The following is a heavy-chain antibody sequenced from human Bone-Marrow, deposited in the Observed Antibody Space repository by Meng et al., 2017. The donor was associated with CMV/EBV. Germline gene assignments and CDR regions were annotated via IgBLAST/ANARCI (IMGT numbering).Heavy chain of an antibody. Sequence: GGSLRLSCAASGFSFSSHDMHWVRQTPGKGLEWVSSIGSAGDRYYAGSVKGRFTISRENAKNSFSLQMNSLRVGDTAVYYCARKWDYGYNSLDYWGQGTLVTVSS. CDR3: ARKWDYGYNSLDY. CDR2: IGSAGDR. J-gene: IGHJ4*02. V-gene: IGHV3-13*01. CDR1: GFSFSSHD. D-gene: IGHD3-16*01.